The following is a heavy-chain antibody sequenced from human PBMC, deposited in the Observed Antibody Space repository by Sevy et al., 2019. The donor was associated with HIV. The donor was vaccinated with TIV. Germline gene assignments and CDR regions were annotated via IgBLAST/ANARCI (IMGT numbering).Heavy chain of an antibody. D-gene: IGHD2-8*01. J-gene: IGHJ4*02. CDR2: IGYDGNNK. Sequence: SLRLSCAGSGFTPSTYGMHWVRQAPGKGLEWVAVIGYDGNNKYYADSVKGRFTIYRDNSKNTLFLQMDSLRAEDTAVYYWARDPRMYGDYLLAYFDYWGQGALVTVSS. CDR1: GFTPSTYG. V-gene: IGHV3-33*01. CDR3: ARDPRMYGDYLLAYFDY.